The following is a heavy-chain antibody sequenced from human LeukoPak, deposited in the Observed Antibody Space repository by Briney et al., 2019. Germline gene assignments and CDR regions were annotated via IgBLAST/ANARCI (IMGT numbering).Heavy chain of an antibody. CDR3: TTQNIGVAGSY. CDR2: IKSKWYGGTA. CDR1: GFTFSNAW. V-gene: IGHV3-15*01. D-gene: IGHD6-19*01. Sequence: PGGSLRLSCAASGFTFSNAWMTWVRPAPGKGLEWVGLIKSKWYGGTADYAAPVKGRFIISRDDSKNTLFLQMNSLKTEDTAVYYCTTQNIGVAGSYWGQGTLVTVSS. J-gene: IGHJ4*02.